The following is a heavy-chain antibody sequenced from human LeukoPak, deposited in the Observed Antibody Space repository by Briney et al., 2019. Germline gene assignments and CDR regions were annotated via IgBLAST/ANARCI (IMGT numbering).Heavy chain of an antibody. CDR2: IYTSGST. CDR3: AGVVAADLLYYFVY. J-gene: IGHJ4*02. D-gene: IGHD2-15*01. CDR1: GGSISSYY. Sequence: SETLSLTCTVSGGSISSYYWSWIRQPAGKGLEWIGRIYTSGSTNYNPSLKSRVTMSVDTSKNQFSLKLSSVTAADTAVYYCAGVVAADLLYYFVYWGQGTLVTVSS. V-gene: IGHV4-4*07.